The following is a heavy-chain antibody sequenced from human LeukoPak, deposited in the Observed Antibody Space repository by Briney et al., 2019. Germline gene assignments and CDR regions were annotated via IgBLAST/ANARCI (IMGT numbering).Heavy chain of an antibody. D-gene: IGHD2-2*01. Sequence: PGGSLRLSCAASGFTFSSYAMSWVRQAPGKGLEWVSGISGSGGSIYYADSVKGRFTNSRDNSKNTPYLQMNSLRAEDTAVYYCAKRYCTSTKCYQLDYWGQGTLVTVSS. CDR3: AKRYCTSTKCYQLDY. V-gene: IGHV3-23*01. J-gene: IGHJ4*02. CDR1: GFTFSSYA. CDR2: ISGSGGSI.